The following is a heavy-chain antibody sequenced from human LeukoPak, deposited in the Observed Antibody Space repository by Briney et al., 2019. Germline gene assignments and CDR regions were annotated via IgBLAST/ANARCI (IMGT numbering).Heavy chain of an antibody. CDR1: GFTFGSYA. CDR3: ARDEVFYYYYYMDV. V-gene: IGHV3-30*04. CDR2: ISYDGSNK. Sequence: GRSLRLSCAASGFTFGSYAMHWVRQAPGKGLEWVAVISYDGSNKYYADSVKGRFTISRDNSKNTLYLQMNSLRAEDTAVYYCARDEVFYYYYYMDVWGKGTTVTVSS. J-gene: IGHJ6*03. D-gene: IGHD2-8*01.